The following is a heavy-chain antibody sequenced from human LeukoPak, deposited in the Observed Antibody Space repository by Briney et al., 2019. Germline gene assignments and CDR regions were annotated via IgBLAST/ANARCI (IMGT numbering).Heavy chain of an antibody. CDR2: ISWNSGSI. Sequence: PGRSLRLSCAASGFTFDDYAMHWVRQAPVKGLEWVSGISWNSGSIGYADSVKGRFTISRDNAKNSLYLQMNSLRAEDTALYYCAKDLRSRSSGNWFDPWGQGTLVTVSS. CDR3: AKDLRSRSSGNWFDP. J-gene: IGHJ5*02. CDR1: GFTFDDYA. D-gene: IGHD6-13*01. V-gene: IGHV3-9*01.